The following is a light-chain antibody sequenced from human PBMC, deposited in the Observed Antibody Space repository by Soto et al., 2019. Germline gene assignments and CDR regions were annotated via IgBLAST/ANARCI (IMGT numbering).Light chain of an antibody. J-gene: IGKJ1*01. CDR2: DAS. V-gene: IGKV3-11*01. CDR3: QHRRNWPWT. Sequence: EIVLTQSPATLSLSPGERATLSCRASQSVSTYLGWYQQKPGQAPRLLIYDASNRATGIPGRFSGSGSGTDFPLPISSLEPEDFAVYYCQHRRNWPWTFGQGTKVEV. CDR1: QSVSTY.